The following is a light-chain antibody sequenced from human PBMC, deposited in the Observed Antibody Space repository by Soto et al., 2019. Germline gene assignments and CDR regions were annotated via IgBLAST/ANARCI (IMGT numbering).Light chain of an antibody. CDR1: QSPSGY. J-gene: IGKJ1*01. CDR2: DAS. Sequence: IVLTQSPATLSLSPGERATLSCRASQSPSGYLAWYQQRPGQAPRLLIYDASSRANGIPARFTGSGSGTDFSLTISSLEPEDFAVYYCQQGSTWPTFGQGTNVDIK. V-gene: IGKV3-11*01. CDR3: QQGSTWPT.